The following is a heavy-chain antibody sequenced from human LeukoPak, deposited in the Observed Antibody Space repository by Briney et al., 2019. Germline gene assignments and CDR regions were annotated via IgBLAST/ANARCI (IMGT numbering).Heavy chain of an antibody. CDR2: INHSGST. D-gene: IGHD5-18*01. J-gene: IGHJ4*02. CDR1: GGSFSGYY. V-gene: IGHV4-34*01. Sequence: PSETLSLTCAVYGGSFSGYYWSWIRQPPGKGLEWIGEINHSGSTNYNLSLKSRVTISVDTSKNQFSLKLSSVTAADTAVNYCARRGYSYGSGVDYWGQGTLVTVSS. CDR3: ARRGYSYGSGVDY.